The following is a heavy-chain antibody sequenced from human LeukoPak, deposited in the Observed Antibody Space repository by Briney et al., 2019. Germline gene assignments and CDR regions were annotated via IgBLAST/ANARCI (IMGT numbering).Heavy chain of an antibody. Sequence: ASVKVSCKASGYTFTSYAMNWVRQAPGQGLEWMGWINTNTGNPTYAQGFTGRFVFSLDTSVSTAYLQISSLKAEDTAVYYCARSSAAAALTPPDYWGQGTLVTVSS. V-gene: IGHV7-4-1*02. D-gene: IGHD6-13*01. CDR2: INTNTGNP. CDR3: ARSSAAAALTPPDY. CDR1: GYTFTSYA. J-gene: IGHJ4*02.